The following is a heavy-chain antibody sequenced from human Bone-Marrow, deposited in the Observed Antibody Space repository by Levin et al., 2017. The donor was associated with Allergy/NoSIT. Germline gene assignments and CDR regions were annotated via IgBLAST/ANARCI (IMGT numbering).Heavy chain of an antibody. CDR3: ATDLAYGEGRSDF. V-gene: IGHV1-24*01. D-gene: IGHD4-17*01. CDR1: GYSFTELS. CDR2: YNPEDAET. Sequence: EASVKVSCKVSGYSFTELSMYWVRQAPGKGLEWMGGYNPEDAETIYAQNFQGRITMAEDISIETAYMELSSLRSEDTAIYYCATDLAYGEGRSDFWGQGTLVTVSS. J-gene: IGHJ4*02.